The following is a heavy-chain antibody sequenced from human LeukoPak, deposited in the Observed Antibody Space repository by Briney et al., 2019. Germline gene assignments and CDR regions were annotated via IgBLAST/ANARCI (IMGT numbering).Heavy chain of an antibody. CDR1: GYTFTSYY. V-gene: IGHV1-46*01. Sequence: GASVKVSCKASGYTFTSYYMHWVRQAPGQGLEWMGIINPSGGSTSYAQKFRGRVTMTRDKSTSTVYMELSSLRSEDTAVYYCARAEGYFDWLLPFDPRGQGTLVTVSS. CDR3: ARAEGYFDWLLPFDP. D-gene: IGHD3-9*01. CDR2: INPSGGST. J-gene: IGHJ5*02.